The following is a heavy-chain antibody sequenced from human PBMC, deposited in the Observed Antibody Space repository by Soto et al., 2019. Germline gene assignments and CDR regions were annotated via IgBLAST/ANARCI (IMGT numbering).Heavy chain of an antibody. D-gene: IGHD6-13*01. CDR3: ARRVAAADYYYYHMDV. Sequence: SETLSLTCAVSSGSISSSNWWSWVRQPPGKGLERIGEIYHSGSTNYNPSLKSRVTISVDKSKNQFSLKLSSVTAADTAVYYCARRVAAADYYYYHMDVWGKGTTVTVSS. CDR2: IYHSGST. J-gene: IGHJ6*03. CDR1: SGSISSSNW. V-gene: IGHV4-4*02.